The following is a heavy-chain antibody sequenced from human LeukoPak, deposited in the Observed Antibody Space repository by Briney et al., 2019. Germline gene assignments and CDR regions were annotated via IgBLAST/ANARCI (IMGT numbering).Heavy chain of an antibody. D-gene: IGHD3-10*01. CDR3: ARDPKTGSPDYFDY. CDR2: IGYDGRFK. CDR1: GYTFNNYP. V-gene: IGHV3-30*04. Sequence: PGTSLRLSCATSGYTFNNYPMHWVRQAPGKGLEWVAVIGYDGRFKFHSDSVKGRFTISRDDSKNTLYLQMNSLRPEDTALYYCARDPKTGSPDYFDYWGRGTLVTVST. J-gene: IGHJ4*02.